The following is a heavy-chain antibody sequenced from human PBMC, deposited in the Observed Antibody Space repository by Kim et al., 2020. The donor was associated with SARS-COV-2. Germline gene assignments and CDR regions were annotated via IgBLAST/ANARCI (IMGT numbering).Heavy chain of an antibody. CDR2: ISNSGSTI. Sequence: GGSLRLSCAASGFTFSTYSMNWVRQAPGKGLEWLSYISNSGSTIYYADSVKGRFTISRDNSKNSLHLQLNSLRAEDTAVYYCARGYYYGMDVWGQGTTVTVSS. CDR1: GFTFSTYS. CDR3: ARGYYYGMDV. V-gene: IGHV3-48*04. J-gene: IGHJ6*02.